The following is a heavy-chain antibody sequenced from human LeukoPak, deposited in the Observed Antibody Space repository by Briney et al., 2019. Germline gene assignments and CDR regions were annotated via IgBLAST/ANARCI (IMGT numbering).Heavy chain of an antibody. V-gene: IGHV5-51*01. CDR2: IYPGDSDT. CDR3: ARIVVPAAIHDAFDI. D-gene: IGHD2-2*02. J-gene: IGHJ3*02. CDR1: GYSFTSYW. Sequence: GESLKISCEGSGYSFTSYWIGWVRQMPGKGLEWMGIIYPGDSDTRYSPSFQGQVTISADKSIRTAYLQWSSLKASDTAMYYCARIVVPAAIHDAFDIWGQGTMVTVSS.